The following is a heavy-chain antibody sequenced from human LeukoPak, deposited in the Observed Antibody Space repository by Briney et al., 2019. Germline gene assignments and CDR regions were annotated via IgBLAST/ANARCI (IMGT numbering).Heavy chain of an antibody. CDR2: ISYDGSNK. J-gene: IGHJ6*03. CDR3: AKVYGDYILDYYYYYYMDV. CDR1: GFTFSSYE. V-gene: IGHV3-30*18. Sequence: GGSLRLSCAASGFTFSSYEMNWVRQAPGKGLEWVAVISYDGSNKYYADSVKGRFTISRDNSKNTLYLQMNSLRAEDTAVYYCAKVYGDYILDYYYYYYMDVWGKGTTVTVSS. D-gene: IGHD4-17*01.